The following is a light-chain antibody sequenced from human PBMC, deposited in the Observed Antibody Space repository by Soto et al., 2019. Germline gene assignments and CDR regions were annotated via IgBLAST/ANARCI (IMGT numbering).Light chain of an antibody. J-gene: IGKJ5*01. Sequence: GDRVTITCRASESIRTRLAWYQHKPGKAPKFLIYDASSLESGVPSRFSGSGSGTDFTLTISSLQPEDFATYYCQQLNSYPITCGQGTRLEIK. CDR1: ESIRTR. V-gene: IGKV1-5*01. CDR2: DAS. CDR3: QQLNSYPIT.